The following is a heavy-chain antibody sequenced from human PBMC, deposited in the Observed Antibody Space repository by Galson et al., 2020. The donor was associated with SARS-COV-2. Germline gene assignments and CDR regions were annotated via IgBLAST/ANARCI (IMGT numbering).Heavy chain of an antibody. Sequence: ASVQVSCTASGYTFTNLGINWVRQAPGQGLEWMGWINTYTGNPNYVQNLEGRITMTTDTSTNTAYMELRSLRSDETAGYYCARGPGIAAAGFFYYYCMDVWGKGTTVTVSS. V-gene: IGHV1-18*01. CDR3: ARGPGIAAAGFFYYYCMDV. CDR2: INTYTGNP. D-gene: IGHD6-13*01. CDR1: GYTFTNLG. J-gene: IGHJ6*03.